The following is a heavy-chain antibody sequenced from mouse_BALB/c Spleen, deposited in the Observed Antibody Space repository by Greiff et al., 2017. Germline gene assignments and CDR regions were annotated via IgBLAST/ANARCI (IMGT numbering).Heavy chain of an antibody. CDR1: GYAFTNYL. D-gene: IGHD2-2*01. Sequence: QVQLQQSGAELVRPGTSVKVSCKASGYAFTNYLIEWVKQRPGQGLEWIGVINPGSGGTNYNEKFKGKATLTADKSSSTAYMQLSSLTSDDSAVYFCARSDYYGYDVFPWFAYWGQGTLVTVSA. V-gene: IGHV1-54*01. CDR2: INPGSGGT. CDR3: ARSDYYGYDVFPWFAY. J-gene: IGHJ3*01.